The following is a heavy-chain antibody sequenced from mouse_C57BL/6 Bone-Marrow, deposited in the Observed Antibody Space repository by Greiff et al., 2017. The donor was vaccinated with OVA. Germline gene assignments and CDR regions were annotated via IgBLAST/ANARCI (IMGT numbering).Heavy chain of an antibody. CDR1: GYAFSSSW. D-gene: IGHD1-1*01. Sequence: QVQLQQSGPELVKPGASVKISCKASGYAFSSSWMNWVKQRPGKGLEWIGRIYPGDGDTNYNGKFKGKATLTADKSSSTAYMQLSSLTSEDSAVYFCARNGSSPFDYWGKGTTLTVSS. CDR3: ARNGSSPFDY. J-gene: IGHJ2*01. CDR2: IYPGDGDT. V-gene: IGHV1-82*01.